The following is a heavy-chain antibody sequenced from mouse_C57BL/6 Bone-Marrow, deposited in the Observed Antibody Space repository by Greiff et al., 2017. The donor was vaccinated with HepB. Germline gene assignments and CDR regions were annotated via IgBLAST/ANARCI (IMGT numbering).Heavy chain of an antibody. V-gene: IGHV1-20*01. CDR1: GYSFTGYF. CDR3: ARAYPYAMDY. J-gene: IGHJ4*01. D-gene: IGHD6-5*01. CDR2: INPYNGDT. Sequence: EVKVEESGPELVKPGDSVKISCKASGYSFTGYFMNWVMQSHGKSLEWIGRINPYNGDTFYNQKFKGKATLTVDKSSSTAHMELRSLTSEDSAVYYCARAYPYAMDYWGQGTSVTVSS.